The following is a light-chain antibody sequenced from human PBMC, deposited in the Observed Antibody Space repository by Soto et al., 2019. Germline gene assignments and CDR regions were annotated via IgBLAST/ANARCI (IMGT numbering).Light chain of an antibody. CDR2: QIS. J-gene: IGKJ1*01. CDR1: ESLLHNGGNTY. Sequence: DIVLTQSPLSLPVTLGQPASLSCRSSESLLHNGGNTYLSWLHQRPGQPPRLLIYQISERLSGVPDRFSGSGAGTNFTLRISRVEAEDVGIFFCMQSSQLRTFGQGTKV. V-gene: IGKV2-24*01. CDR3: MQSSQLRT.